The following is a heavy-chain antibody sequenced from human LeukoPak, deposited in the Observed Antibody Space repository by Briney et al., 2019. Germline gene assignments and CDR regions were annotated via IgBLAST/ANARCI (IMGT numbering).Heavy chain of an antibody. CDR1: GFTFSSYD. D-gene: IGHD6-13*01. CDR2: ISGSGGST. V-gene: IGHV3-23*01. J-gene: IGHJ4*02. CDR3: AKALEGDSSSWTGGFDY. Sequence: GGSLRLSCAASGFTFSSYDMSWVRQAPGKGLEWVSDISGSGGSTYYADSVKGRFTISRDNSKNTLYLQMNSLRAEDTAVYYCAKALEGDSSSWTGGFDYWGQRTLVTVPS.